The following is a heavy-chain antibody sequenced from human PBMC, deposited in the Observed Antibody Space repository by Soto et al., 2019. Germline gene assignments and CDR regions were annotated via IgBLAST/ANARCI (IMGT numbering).Heavy chain of an antibody. CDR1: GGSISSSNW. CDR3: ARVYSSGWYYFDY. D-gene: IGHD6-13*01. CDR2: IYHSGST. Sequence: TLSLGCTVSGGSISSSNWWSWVRHAPGRGWEWIGEIYHSGSTNYNPSLKSRVTISVDKSKNQFSLKLSSVTAADTAVYYCARVYSSGWYYFDYWGQGTLVT. J-gene: IGHJ4*02. V-gene: IGHV4-4*02.